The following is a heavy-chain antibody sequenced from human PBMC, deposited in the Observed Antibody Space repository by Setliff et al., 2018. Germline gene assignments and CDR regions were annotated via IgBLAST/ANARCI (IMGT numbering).Heavy chain of an antibody. V-gene: IGHV4-39*01. J-gene: IGHJ3*01. Sequence: SETLSLTCSVSGASVTNVNYYWGWIRQPPGKGLEWIASVYYDGRTYYNPSFKSRLTMSVDKSRNQFSPKLTSVTAADTAVFYCARIAYFDFWRGYGVGAFDLWGHGTMVTVSS. D-gene: IGHD3-3*01. CDR1: GASVTNVNYY. CDR2: VYYDGRT. CDR3: ARIAYFDFWRGYGVGAFDL.